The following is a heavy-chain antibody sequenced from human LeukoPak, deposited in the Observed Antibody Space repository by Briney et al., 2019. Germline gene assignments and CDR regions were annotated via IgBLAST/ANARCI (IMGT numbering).Heavy chain of an antibody. V-gene: IGHV4-30-2*01. CDR2: IYHSGST. D-gene: IGHD3-16*01. J-gene: IGHJ4*02. CDR1: GGSFSGYS. Sequence: SETLSLTCAVYGGSFSGYSWSWIRQPPGKGLEWIGYIYHSGSTYYNPSLESRVTISVDRSKNQFSLKLSSVTAADTAVYYCAREHYFLREGFDYWGQGTLVTVSS. CDR3: AREHYFLREGFDY.